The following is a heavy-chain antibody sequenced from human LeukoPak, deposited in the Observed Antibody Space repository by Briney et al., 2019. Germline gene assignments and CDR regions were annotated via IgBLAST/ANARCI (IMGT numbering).Heavy chain of an antibody. CDR2: INPSGGST. Sequence: ASVKVSCKASGYTFTSYYMHWVRQAPGQGLEWMGIINPSGGSTSYAQKFQGRVTMTRDTSTSTVYMELSSLRSEDTAVYYCARDRGIYYESSGYYYIDYWGQGTLVTVSS. J-gene: IGHJ4*02. CDR1: GYTFTSYY. D-gene: IGHD3-22*01. V-gene: IGHV1-46*01. CDR3: ARDRGIYYESSGYYYIDY.